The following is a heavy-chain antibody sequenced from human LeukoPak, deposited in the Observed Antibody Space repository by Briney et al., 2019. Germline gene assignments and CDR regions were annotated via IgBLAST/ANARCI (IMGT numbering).Heavy chain of an antibody. Sequence: SETLSLTCAVSGGSISSSSYYWGWIRQPPGKGLEWIGSIYYSGNTYYNPSLKSRVTISVDTSKNQFSLKLSSVTAADTAVYYCARDGRWLVQANWFDPWGQGTLVTVSS. D-gene: IGHD6-19*01. CDR3: ARDGRWLVQANWFDP. V-gene: IGHV4-39*07. CDR2: IYYSGNT. CDR1: GGSISSSSYY. J-gene: IGHJ5*02.